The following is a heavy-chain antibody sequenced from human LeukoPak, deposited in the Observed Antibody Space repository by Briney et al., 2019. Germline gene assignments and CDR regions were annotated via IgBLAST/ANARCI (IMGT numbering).Heavy chain of an antibody. J-gene: IGHJ6*02. CDR3: ARVALLFYSASGILYYYGMDV. CDR2: IIPIFGAA. D-gene: IGHD3-10*01. CDR1: EGPFKNYV. V-gene: IGHV1-69*01. Sequence: ASVNVSCKASEGPFKNYVITWVRQAPGQGPEWMGGIIPIFGAADYAQKFQGRVTITADESTSTAFMQLSSLTSEDTAVYYCARVALLFYSASGILYYYGMDVWGQGTTVTVAS.